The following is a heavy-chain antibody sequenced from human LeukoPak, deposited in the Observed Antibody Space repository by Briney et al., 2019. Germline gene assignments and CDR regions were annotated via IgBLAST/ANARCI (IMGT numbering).Heavy chain of an antibody. D-gene: IGHD6-6*01. CDR1: GYTFISYG. CDR3: AIAARRLISNWFDP. V-gene: IGHV1-69*13. Sequence: SVKVSCKASGYTFISYGISWVRQAPGQGLEWMGGIIPIFGTANYAQKFQGRVTITADESTSTAYMELSSLRSEDTAVYYCAIAARRLISNWFDPWGQGTLVTVSS. J-gene: IGHJ5*02. CDR2: IIPIFGTA.